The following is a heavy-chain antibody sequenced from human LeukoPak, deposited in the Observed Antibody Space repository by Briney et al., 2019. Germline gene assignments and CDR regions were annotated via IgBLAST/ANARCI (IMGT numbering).Heavy chain of an antibody. V-gene: IGHV1-8*03. D-gene: IGHD1-1*01. Sequence: ASVKVSCKASGYTFTGYYMHWVRQAPGQGLEWMGWMNPNSGNTGYAQKFQGRVTITRNTSISTAYMEMSSLRSDDTAVYYCARSTTSGTTVGYYYYYYMDVWGKGTTVTVSS. J-gene: IGHJ6*03. CDR3: ARSTTSGTTVGYYYYYYMDV. CDR2: MNPNSGNT. CDR1: GYTFTGYY.